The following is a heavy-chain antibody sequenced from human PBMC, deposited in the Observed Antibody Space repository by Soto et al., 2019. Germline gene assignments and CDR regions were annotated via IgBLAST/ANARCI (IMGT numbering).Heavy chain of an antibody. J-gene: IGHJ5*02. CDR1: GGTFGNSA. Sequence: QVQLVQSGAEVKKPGSSVNVSCKTSGGTFGNSAVTWVRQAPGQGLEWMGGIVPMFGTANYAQKFQGRVTITADESTSTDYMELSSLRSDDTAVYYWARDGDRRYDFCSGALGGGWFDPWGQGTLVTVSS. CDR3: ARDGDRRYDFCSGALGGGWFDP. D-gene: IGHD3-3*01. V-gene: IGHV1-69*12. CDR2: IVPMFGTA.